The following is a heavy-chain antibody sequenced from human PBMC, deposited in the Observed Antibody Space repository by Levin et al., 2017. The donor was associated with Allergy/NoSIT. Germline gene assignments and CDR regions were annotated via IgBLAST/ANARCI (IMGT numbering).Heavy chain of an antibody. J-gene: IGHJ4*02. CDR3: VRREFTSSGCFDY. V-gene: IGHV3-23*01. CDR1: GFIFSNYA. CDR2: VTGSGVST. D-gene: IGHD6-19*01. Sequence: AGGSLRLSCAASGFIFSNYAMTWVRQAPGKGLEWVAAVTGSGVSTDYADSVKGRFTISRDNSRNTVYLQMRSLRVEDTAVYYCVRREFTSSGCFDYWGQGTLVTVSS.